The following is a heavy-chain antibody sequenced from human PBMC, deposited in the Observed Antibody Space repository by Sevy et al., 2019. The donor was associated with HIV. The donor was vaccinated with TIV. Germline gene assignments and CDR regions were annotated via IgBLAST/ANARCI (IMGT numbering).Heavy chain of an antibody. CDR1: EFSFRNYW. D-gene: IGHD2-21*02. CDR2: IYQDGSGT. V-gene: IGHV3-7*01. CDR3: AGEGRYGDFRFPCYDGMDV. Sequence: GGSLRLSCVASEFSFRNYWMTWVRQAPGKGLEWVSNIYQDGSGTYYVDSVKGRFTISRDNTKNSLYLQMNSLRAEDTAVYYCAGEGRYGDFRFPCYDGMDVWGQGTTVTVSS. J-gene: IGHJ6*02.